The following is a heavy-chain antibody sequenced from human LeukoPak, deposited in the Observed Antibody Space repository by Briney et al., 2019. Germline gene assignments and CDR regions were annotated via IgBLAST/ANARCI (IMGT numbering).Heavy chain of an antibody. CDR3: AKEASGWHEPPS. Sequence: GGSLRLSCAASGFTFNSYGMHWVRQAPGKGLEWVAFIRYDGSNKYYADSVKGRFTISRDNSKNTLYLQMNSLRAEDTAVYYCAKEASGWHEPPSWGQGTLVTVSS. CDR2: IRYDGSNK. J-gene: IGHJ5*02. CDR1: GFTFNSYG. V-gene: IGHV3-30*02. D-gene: IGHD6-19*01.